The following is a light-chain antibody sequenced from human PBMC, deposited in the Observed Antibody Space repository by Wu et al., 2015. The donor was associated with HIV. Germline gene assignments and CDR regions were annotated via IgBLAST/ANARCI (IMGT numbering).Light chain of an antibody. J-gene: IGKJ2*03. V-gene: IGKV1-5*03. CDR1: QSISVW. CDR3: QQYVASGYS. Sequence: DIHMTQSPATLSASVGDRVTITCRASQSISVWLAWYQLKPGKAPKLLISKASTLQSGVPSRFSGSGSGTEFSLTISRVEPEDCAVYFCQQYVASGYSFGQGTKLEIK. CDR2: KAS.